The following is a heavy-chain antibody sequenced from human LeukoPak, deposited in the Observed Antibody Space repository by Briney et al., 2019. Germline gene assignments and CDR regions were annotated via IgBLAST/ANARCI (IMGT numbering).Heavy chain of an antibody. D-gene: IGHD2-21*02. CDR2: IYYSGST. CDR3: ARGGLGNVVVTASAFDI. CDR1: GGSINSYY. Sequence: SETLSLTCTVSGGSINSYYWSWIRQPPGKGLEWIGHIYYSGSTNYNPSLMSRVTISVDKSKNQFSLKLSSVTAADTAVYYCARGGLGNVVVTASAFDIWGQGTMVTVSS. J-gene: IGHJ3*02. V-gene: IGHV4-59*12.